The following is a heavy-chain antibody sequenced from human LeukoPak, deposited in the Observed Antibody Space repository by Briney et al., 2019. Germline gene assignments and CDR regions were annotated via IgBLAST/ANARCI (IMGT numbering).Heavy chain of an antibody. CDR2: IYYSGTT. CDR3: ARLCDIRHYYFDL. CDR1: GGSMRSSTYS. D-gene: IGHD3-22*01. J-gene: IGHJ4*02. Sequence: SETLSLTCTVTGGSMRSSTYSWGWIRQPPGTGLEWIGSIYYSGTTYDNPSLRSRFTISLDTSQSQFSLHLSYVTAADTAVYFCARLCDIRHYYFDLWGQGILVTVSS. V-gene: IGHV4-39*01.